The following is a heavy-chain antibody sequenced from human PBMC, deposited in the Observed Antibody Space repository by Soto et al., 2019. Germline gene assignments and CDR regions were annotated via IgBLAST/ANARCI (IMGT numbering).Heavy chain of an antibody. CDR3: ARSTGSGFRPGTHRFNWFDP. Sequence: QVKLLQSGAEVKQPGPSVKVSCQASGVTFSSFAISWLRQAPGQGLEWMGGIIPIFRTPNYAQNFQGRVTITADESTSSVYMELSRLRSEDTAVYYCARSTGSGFRPGTHRFNWFDPWGQGTLVTVSS. CDR2: IIPIFRTP. J-gene: IGHJ5*02. D-gene: IGHD5-12*01. V-gene: IGHV1-69*01. CDR1: GVTFSSFA.